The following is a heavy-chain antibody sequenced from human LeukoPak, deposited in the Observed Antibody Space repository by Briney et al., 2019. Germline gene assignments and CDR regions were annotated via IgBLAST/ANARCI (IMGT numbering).Heavy chain of an antibody. CDR2: ISGSGGST. D-gene: IGHD3-10*01. Sequence: PGGSRRLSCAASGFTFSSYGMSWVRQAPGKGLEWVSAISGSGGSTYYADSVKGRFTISRDNSKNALYLQMNSLRAEDTAVYYCAKAGLFRGVKTHLGYWGQGTLVTVSS. V-gene: IGHV3-23*01. CDR1: GFTFSSYG. J-gene: IGHJ4*02. CDR3: AKAGLFRGVKTHLGY.